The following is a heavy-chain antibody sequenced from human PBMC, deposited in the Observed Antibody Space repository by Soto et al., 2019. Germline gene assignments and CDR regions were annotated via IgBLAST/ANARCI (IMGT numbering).Heavy chain of an antibody. J-gene: IGHJ3*02. D-gene: IGHD3-3*01. CDR1: GYPVTAYY. Sequence: QLHLVQSGAVVKKPGASVTVSCSASGYPVTAYYMHWVRQAPGRGLEWMGGINPATGAAKYTQTFQGRVTMTRETSTSTVFTELTGLTSEDTAVFYWARGGGVGVAGSAAFDMWGQGTLVTVSS. V-gene: IGHV1-2*02. CDR3: ARGGGVGVAGSAAFDM. CDR2: INPATGAA.